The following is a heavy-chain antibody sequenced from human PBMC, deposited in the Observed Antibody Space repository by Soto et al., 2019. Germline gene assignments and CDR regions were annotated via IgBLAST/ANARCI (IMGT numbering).Heavy chain of an antibody. D-gene: IGHD1-1*01. CDR3: ARGVDAGVDV. Sequence: QVQLVQSGAEVTKPGASVKDSCKASGYTFTTYDINWVRQSTGQGLEWLGWMSPNSGATGYAQKFQGRVTMTRDTSMTTAYMELSNLRSEDTAMYYCARGVDAGVDVWGQGTTVTVSS. CDR1: GYTFTTYD. CDR2: MSPNSGAT. J-gene: IGHJ6*02. V-gene: IGHV1-8*01.